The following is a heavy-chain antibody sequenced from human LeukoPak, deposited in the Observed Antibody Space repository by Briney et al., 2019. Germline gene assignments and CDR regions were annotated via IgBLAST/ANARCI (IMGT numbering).Heavy chain of an antibody. CDR3: AKTGNLDYDFWSGYNHYYYYMDV. D-gene: IGHD3-3*01. V-gene: IGHV3-48*03. CDR2: ISSSGSTI. Sequence: HAGGSLRLSCAASGFTFSSYEMNWVRQAPGKGLEWVSYISSSGSTIYYADSVKGRFTISRDNSKNTLYLQMNSLRAEDTAVYYCAKTGNLDYDFWSGYNHYYYYMDVWGKGTTVTVSS. CDR1: GFTFSSYE. J-gene: IGHJ6*03.